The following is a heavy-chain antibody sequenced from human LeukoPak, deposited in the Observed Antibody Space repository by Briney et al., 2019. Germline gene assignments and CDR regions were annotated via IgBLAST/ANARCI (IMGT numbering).Heavy chain of an antibody. V-gene: IGHV3-74*01. J-gene: IGHJ4*02. CDR1: GCTFSRYW. Sequence: GGSLRLSCAASGCTFSRYWMDWVLQAPGKGLVWVSRINSDGSSTSYADSVKGRFTISRDNAKNTLYLQINSLRAEDTAVYYCAAKKAGWYYFNYWGQGTLVTVSS. CDR2: INSDGSST. CDR3: AAKKAGWYYFNY. D-gene: IGHD6-19*01.